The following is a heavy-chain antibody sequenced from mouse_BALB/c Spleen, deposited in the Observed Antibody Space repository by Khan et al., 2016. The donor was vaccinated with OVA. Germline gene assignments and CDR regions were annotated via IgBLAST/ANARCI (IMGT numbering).Heavy chain of an antibody. J-gene: IGHJ3*01. CDR3: ARGYFGNYEFAC. CDR1: GYTFTNYW. V-gene: IGHV1S132*01. D-gene: IGHD2-1*01. CDR2: IFPGTGTT. Sequence: QVQLQQSGAELVKPGASVKLSCKTSGYTFTNYWIQWVKQRPGQGLGWIGQIFPGTGTTYYNENFKAKATLTIDSSSSTAYMQLSSLTSEDSAVYFGARGYFGNYEFACGGQGRLVTVS.